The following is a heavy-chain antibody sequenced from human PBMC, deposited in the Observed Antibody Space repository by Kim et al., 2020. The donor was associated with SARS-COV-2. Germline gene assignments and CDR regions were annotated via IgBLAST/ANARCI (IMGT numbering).Heavy chain of an antibody. CDR3: ARVSSGYYYGMDV. V-gene: IGHV3-74*01. D-gene: IGHD1-26*01. J-gene: IGHJ6*02. Sequence: AESVKGRSTLSRDNAKNTLYLQMDSLRAEDTAVYYCARVSSGYYYGMDVWGRGTTVTVSS.